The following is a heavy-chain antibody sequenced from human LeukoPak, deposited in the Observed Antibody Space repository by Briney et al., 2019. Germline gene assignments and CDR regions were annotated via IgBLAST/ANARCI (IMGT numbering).Heavy chain of an antibody. D-gene: IGHD1-1*01. CDR3: ARVFDSQVEITFDY. V-gene: IGHV4-38-2*02. CDR1: GNSISSGDNY. Sequence: PSETLSLTRTVSGNSISSGDNYWSWIRQPAGKGLEWIGSIYHSGSTYYNPSLKSRVTISVDTSKNQFSLKLSSVTAADTAVYYCARVFDSQVEITFDYWGQGTLVTVSS. CDR2: IYHSGST. J-gene: IGHJ4*02.